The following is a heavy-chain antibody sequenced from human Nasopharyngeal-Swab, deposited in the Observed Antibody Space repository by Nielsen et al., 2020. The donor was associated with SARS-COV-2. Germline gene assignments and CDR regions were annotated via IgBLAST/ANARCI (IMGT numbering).Heavy chain of an antibody. CDR3: AKHVGSGWYGIDY. J-gene: IGHJ4*02. D-gene: IGHD6-19*01. V-gene: IGHV5-51*01. Sequence: KASCKGSGYSSTSYWISWVRQMTAKGLERMGITYPGDSDTRYSPSFQGQITSSADKSISTAYLQWSSLKASDTAMYYCAKHVGSGWYGIDYWGQGTLVTVSS. CDR1: GYSSTSYW. CDR2: TYPGDSDT.